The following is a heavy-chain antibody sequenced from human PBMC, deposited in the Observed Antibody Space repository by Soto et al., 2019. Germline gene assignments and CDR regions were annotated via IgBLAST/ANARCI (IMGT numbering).Heavy chain of an antibody. CDR3: ARDISIAAAGRSGVMTNDYYGMDV. CDR2: IIPIFGTA. V-gene: IGHV1-69*13. D-gene: IGHD6-13*01. Sequence: GASVKVSCKASGGTFSSYAISWVRQAPGQGLEWMGGIIPIFGTANYAQKFQGRVTITADESTSTAYMELSSLRSEDTAVYYCARDISIAAAGRSGVMTNDYYGMDVWGQGTTVTVSS. J-gene: IGHJ6*02. CDR1: GGTFSSYA.